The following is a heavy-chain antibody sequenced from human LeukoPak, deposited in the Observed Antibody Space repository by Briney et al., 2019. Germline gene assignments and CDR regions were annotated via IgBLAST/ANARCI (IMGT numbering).Heavy chain of an antibody. CDR1: GYTFTGYY. J-gene: IGHJ4*02. CDR3: ARGYCTNGVCPIGFDY. CDR2: INPNSGGT. D-gene: IGHD2-8*01. V-gene: IGHV1-2*02. Sequence: ASVKVSCTASGYTFTGYYMHWVRQAPGQGLEWMGWINPNSGGTNYAQKFQGRVTMTRDTSISTAYMELSRLRSDDTAVYYCARGYCTNGVCPIGFDYWGQGTLVTVSS.